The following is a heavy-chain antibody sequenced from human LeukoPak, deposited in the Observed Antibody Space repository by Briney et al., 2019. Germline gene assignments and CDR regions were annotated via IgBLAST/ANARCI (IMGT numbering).Heavy chain of an antibody. CDR2: IYSGGST. J-gene: IGHJ3*02. CDR3: ARQEVVEDTFDI. D-gene: IGHD2-15*01. CDR1: GFTVSSNY. Sequence: GGSLRLSCAASGFTVSSNYMNWVRPARGKGLEWVSIIYSGGSTYYADSVKGRFIISRDNSKNTLYLPMNSLRAEDTAVYYCARQEVVEDTFDIWGQGTMVTVSS. V-gene: IGHV3-53*01.